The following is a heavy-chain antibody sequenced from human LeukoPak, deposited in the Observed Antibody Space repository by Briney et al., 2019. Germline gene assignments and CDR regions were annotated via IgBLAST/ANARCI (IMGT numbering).Heavy chain of an antibody. J-gene: IGHJ4*02. Sequence: ASVNVSCKASVYTFTVYYMHWVRQAPGQGLEWMGWINPNSGGTNYAQKFQGRVTMTRDTSISSAYMELSRLRSDDTALYYCARVLGGFSYFEYWGQGTLVTVSS. V-gene: IGHV1-2*02. CDR2: INPNSGGT. CDR3: ARVLGGFSYFEY. D-gene: IGHD5-12*01. CDR1: VYTFTVYY.